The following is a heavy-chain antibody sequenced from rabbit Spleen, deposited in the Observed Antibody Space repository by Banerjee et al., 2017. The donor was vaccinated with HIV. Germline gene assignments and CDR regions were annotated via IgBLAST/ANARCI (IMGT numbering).Heavy chain of an antibody. D-gene: IGHD1-1*01. V-gene: IGHV1S45*01. CDR2: IYPGSSDFT. J-gene: IGHJ6*01. CDR1: GIDFSSYYY. Sequence: QQQLVESGGGLVKPGGTLTLTCKASGIDFSSYYYMCWVRQAPGKGLEWIGCIYPGSSDFTYYATWAKGRFTISKTSSTTVTLQMTSLTAADTATYFCARDTSSSFSSYGMDLWGPGTLVTVS. CDR3: ARDTSSSFSSYGMDL.